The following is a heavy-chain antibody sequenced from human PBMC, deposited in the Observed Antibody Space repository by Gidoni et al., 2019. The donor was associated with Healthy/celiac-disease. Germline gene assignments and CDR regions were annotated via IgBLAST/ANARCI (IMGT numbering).Heavy chain of an antibody. J-gene: IGHJ4*02. D-gene: IGHD2-21*02. CDR3: VVVTAIRGDFDY. Sequence: QVQLVESGGGVVQPGRSLRLSCAASGFTFSSYGRHWVRQAPGKGLEWVAVISYDGSNKYYADSVNGRFTISRDNSKNTLYLQMNSLRAEDTAVYYCVVVTAIRGDFDYWGQGTLVTVSS. V-gene: IGHV3-30*03. CDR1: GFTFSSYG. CDR2: ISYDGSNK.